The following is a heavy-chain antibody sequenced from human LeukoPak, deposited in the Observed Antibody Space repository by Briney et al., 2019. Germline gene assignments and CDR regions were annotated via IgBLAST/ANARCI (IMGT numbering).Heavy chain of an antibody. D-gene: IGHD3-10*01. CDR3: ARDPTSMVRGVSKGLDY. CDR1: GFTFSSYE. J-gene: IGHJ4*02. V-gene: IGHV3-48*03. Sequence: PGGSLRLSCAASGFTFSSYEMNWVRQAPGKGLEWVSYISSSGSTIYYADSVKGRFTISRDNAKNSLYLQMNRLRAEDTAVYYCARDPTSMVRGVSKGLDYWGQGTLVTVSS. CDR2: ISSSGSTI.